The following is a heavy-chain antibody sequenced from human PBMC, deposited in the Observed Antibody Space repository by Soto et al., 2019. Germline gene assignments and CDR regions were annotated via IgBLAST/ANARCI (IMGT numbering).Heavy chain of an antibody. CDR3: TTSWEWEKLYFDY. J-gene: IGHJ4*02. V-gene: IGHV3-15*05. CDR2: IKGEPDGGTI. CDR1: GFTFSNAW. D-gene: IGHD1-26*01. Sequence: EVQLVESGGGLVKPGGSLRLSCAASGFTFSNAWMTWVRQPPGKGLEWVGQIKGEPDGGTIDYATPVKGRFTISRDDSKNTLYLQMNNLNTEDTGVYYCTTSWEWEKLYFDYWGQGTLVTVSS.